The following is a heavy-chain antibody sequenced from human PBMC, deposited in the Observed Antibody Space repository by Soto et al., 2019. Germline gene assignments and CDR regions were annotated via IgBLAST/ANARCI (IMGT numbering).Heavy chain of an antibody. D-gene: IGHD6-6*01. CDR1: GYSFTDYY. V-gene: IGHV1-2*02. Sequence: ASVKISCKASGYSFTDYYIHWVRQAPGQGLEWMGWINPYSGGTNYAQNFQGRVTVTRDTSISTVSMELSGLRSDDTAIYYCARRGKYHPGSEVKYYFYYGIDGWGEGTTVTV. CDR3: ARRGKYHPGSEVKYYFYYGIDG. CDR2: INPYSGGT. J-gene: IGHJ6*02.